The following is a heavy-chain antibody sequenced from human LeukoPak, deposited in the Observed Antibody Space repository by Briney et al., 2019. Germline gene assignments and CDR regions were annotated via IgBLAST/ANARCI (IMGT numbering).Heavy chain of an antibody. CDR3: ARGLGRTAMVTRGGVRFDY. CDR1: GYTFTGYY. CDR2: INPNSGGT. Sequence: ASVKVSCKASGYTFTGYYMHWVRQAPGQGLEWMGWINPNSGGTNYAQKFQGRVTMTRDTSISTAYMELSRLRSEDTAVYYCARGLGRTAMVTRGGVRFDYWGQGTLVTVSS. J-gene: IGHJ4*02. V-gene: IGHV1-2*02. D-gene: IGHD5-18*01.